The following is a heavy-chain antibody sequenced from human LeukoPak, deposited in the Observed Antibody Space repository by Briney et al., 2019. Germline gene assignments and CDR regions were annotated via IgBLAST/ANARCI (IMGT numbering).Heavy chain of an antibody. V-gene: IGHV4-4*07. D-gene: IGHD1-26*01. Sequence: SETLPLTCTVSGGSISSYYWSWIRQPAGKGLEWVGRIYTSGSTNYNPSLKSRVTMSVDTSKNQFSLKLSSVTAADTAVYYCARGYSNSGSYVGWFDPWGQETLVTVX. CDR3: ARGYSNSGSYVGWFDP. CDR1: GGSISSYY. CDR2: IYTSGST. J-gene: IGHJ5*02.